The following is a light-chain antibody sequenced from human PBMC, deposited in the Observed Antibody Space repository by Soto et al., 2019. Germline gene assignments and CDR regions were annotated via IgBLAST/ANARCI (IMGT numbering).Light chain of an antibody. Sequence: EIVVTQSPGGLSFSPGDRATLSCRASQSVGGNVAWYQQIPGQPPKLLIFGASSRATGIADKFSGSGSGTDFTLTISRLEPADFALYYCQHYGAAPITFGQGRRLAI. CDR3: QHYGAAPIT. CDR2: GAS. CDR1: QSVGGN. V-gene: IGKV3-20*01. J-gene: IGKJ5*01.